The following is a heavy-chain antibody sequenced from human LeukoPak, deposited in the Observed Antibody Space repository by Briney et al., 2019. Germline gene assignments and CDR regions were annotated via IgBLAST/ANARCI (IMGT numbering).Heavy chain of an antibody. Sequence: ASVKVSCKASGYTFTGYYMHWVRQAPGQGLEWMGWMNPNSGNTGYAQKFQGRVTMTRNTSISTAYMELSSLRSEDTAVYYCARGYFFTTSDAFDIWGQGTMVTVSS. CDR1: GYTFTGYY. CDR3: ARGYFFTTSDAFDI. D-gene: IGHD2/OR15-2a*01. V-gene: IGHV1-8*02. CDR2: MNPNSGNT. J-gene: IGHJ3*02.